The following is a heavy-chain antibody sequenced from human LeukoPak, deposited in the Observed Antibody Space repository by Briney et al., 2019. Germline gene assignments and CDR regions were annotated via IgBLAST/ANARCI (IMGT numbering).Heavy chain of an antibody. Sequence: GGSLRLSCAASGYTFSSYGMDWVRQAPGKGLEWVAFIRYDGSNKYYADSVKGRFTISRDNSKNTLYLQMNSLRAEDTAVYYCAKARGYSGYDYSYMDYWGQGTLVTVSS. V-gene: IGHV3-30*02. CDR2: IRYDGSNK. CDR1: GYTFSSYG. CDR3: AKARGYSGYDYSYMDY. J-gene: IGHJ4*02. D-gene: IGHD5-12*01.